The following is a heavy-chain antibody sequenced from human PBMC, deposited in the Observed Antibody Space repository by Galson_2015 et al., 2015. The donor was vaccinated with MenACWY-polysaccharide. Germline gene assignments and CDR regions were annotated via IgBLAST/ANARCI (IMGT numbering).Heavy chain of an antibody. CDR3: ARGDYGPYFDY. V-gene: IGHV4-31*03. D-gene: IGHD4-17*01. CDR2: IYYSGST. CDR1: GGSISSGGYY. Sequence: TLSLTCTVSGGSISSGGYYWSWLRQHPGKGLEWIGYIYYSGSTYYNPSLKSRVTISVDTSKNQFSLKLSSVTAADTAVYYCARGDYGPYFDYWGQGTLVTVSS. J-gene: IGHJ4*02.